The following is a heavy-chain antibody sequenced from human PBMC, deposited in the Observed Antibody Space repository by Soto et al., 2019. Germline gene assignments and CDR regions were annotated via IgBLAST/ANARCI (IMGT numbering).Heavy chain of an antibody. CDR1: GGSISSGGYY. CDR3: ARDPSAYYDFWSGYKSYYYYGMDV. V-gene: IGHV4-31*03. J-gene: IGHJ6*02. D-gene: IGHD3-3*01. CDR2: IYYSGST. Sequence: SETLSLTCTVSGGSISSGGYYWSWIRQHPGKGLEWIGYIYYSGSTYYNPSLKNRVTISVDTSKNQFSLKLSSVTAADTAVYYCARDPSAYYDFWSGYKSYYYYGMDVWGQGTTVTVSS.